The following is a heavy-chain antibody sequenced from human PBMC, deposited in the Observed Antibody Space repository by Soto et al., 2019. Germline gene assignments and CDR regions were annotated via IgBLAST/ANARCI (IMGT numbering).Heavy chain of an antibody. D-gene: IGHD3-10*01. Sequence: QVQLVQSGAEVKKPGASVKVSCKASRYTFTSYVIHWVRQAPGQRLESMGWINAGNGNTKSSQKFQGRVTITRDTSASTADMELSSLRSEDTAVYYCAREVVYYGSGSYRPYYGMDVWGQGTTVTVSS. CDR1: RYTFTSYV. J-gene: IGHJ6*02. CDR3: AREVVYYGSGSYRPYYGMDV. CDR2: INAGNGNT. V-gene: IGHV1-3*01.